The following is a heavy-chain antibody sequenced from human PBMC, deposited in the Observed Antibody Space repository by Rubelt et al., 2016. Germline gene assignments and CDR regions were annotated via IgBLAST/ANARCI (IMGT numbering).Heavy chain of an antibody. CDR1: GGSISSYY. V-gene: IGHV4-59*12. CDR3: ARDPTTRFTSTGWFDP. J-gene: IGHJ5*02. CDR2: IYYSGST. D-gene: IGHD5-12*01. Sequence: CTVSGGSISSYYWSWIRQPPGKGLEWIGYIYYSGSTNYNPSLKSRVTISVDTSKNQFSLKLSSVTAADTAVYYCARDPTTRFTSTGWFDPWGQGTLVTVSS.